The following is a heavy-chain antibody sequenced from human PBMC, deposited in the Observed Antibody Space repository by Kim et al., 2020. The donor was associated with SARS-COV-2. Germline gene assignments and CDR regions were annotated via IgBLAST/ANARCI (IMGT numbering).Heavy chain of an antibody. Sequence: SETLSLTCNVSGGSISSDGSYWSWIRQHPGKGLVWIGYISYNGNTFYNPSLKSRVTISEDTSKNQLSLKMRSVTAADTAVQYCARGHDYGEKLGGFDPWGQGTLVTVYS. V-gene: IGHV4-31*03. D-gene: IGHD4-17*01. J-gene: IGHJ5*02. CDR2: ISYNGNT. CDR3: ARGHDYGEKLGGFDP. CDR1: GGSISSDGSY.